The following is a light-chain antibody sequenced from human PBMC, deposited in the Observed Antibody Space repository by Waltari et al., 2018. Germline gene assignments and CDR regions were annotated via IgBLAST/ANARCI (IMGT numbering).Light chain of an antibody. CDR2: AAS. J-gene: IGKJ2*01. V-gene: IGKV1-39*01. CDR3: QQSYITPYT. Sequence: DIQMTQSPSSLSASVGDRVTITCRASQSISTYLNWYQQKPGRAPKLLIYAASSLQSDVPSRFSGSGSGTDFTLTINSLQPEDFATYYCQQSYITPYTFGQGTKLEVK. CDR1: QSISTY.